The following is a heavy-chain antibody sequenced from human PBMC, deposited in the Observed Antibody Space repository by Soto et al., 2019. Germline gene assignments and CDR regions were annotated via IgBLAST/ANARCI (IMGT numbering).Heavy chain of an antibody. J-gene: IGHJ6*02. Sequence: QITLKESGPTLVKPTQTLTLTCTFPGFSFSSIGEGVGWIRQPPGKALEWLALIYWDDDKRYCPFLKSRLTITKDTAKYQVGLKMTNTDPVDTAIYSCVESRCVGAGLQSYSSLAYYGLDVWGQGTTVTDSS. D-gene: IGHD2-21*01. CDR2: IYWDDDK. CDR3: VESRCVGAGLQSYSSLAYYGLDV. V-gene: IGHV2-5*02. CDR1: GFSFSSIGEG.